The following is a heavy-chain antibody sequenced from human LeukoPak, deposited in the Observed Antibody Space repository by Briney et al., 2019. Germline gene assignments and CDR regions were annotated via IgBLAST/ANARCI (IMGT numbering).Heavy chain of an antibody. D-gene: IGHD3-10*01. J-gene: IGHJ5*02. Sequence: GSLRLSCAASGFTFSSYGMHWIRQPPGKGLEWIGEINHSGSTNYNPSLKSRVTISVDTSKNQFSLKLSSVTAADTAVYYCARGGTKRAMVRGVINKYNWFDPWGQGTLVTVSS. CDR3: ARGGTKRAMVRGVINKYNWFDP. CDR1: GFTFSSYG. V-gene: IGHV4-34*01. CDR2: INHSGST.